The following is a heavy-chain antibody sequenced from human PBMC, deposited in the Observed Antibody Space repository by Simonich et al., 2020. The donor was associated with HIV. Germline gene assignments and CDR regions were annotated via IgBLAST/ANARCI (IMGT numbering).Heavy chain of an antibody. CDR3: TTDGTSNYDFWNY. CDR1: GFSFSNAW. Sequence: EVQLVESGGGLVKPGGSLRLSCEASGFSFSNAWLSWGRQAPGKGLDWVGRIKSKPDGGTTDYAAPVKGRFTISRDDSKNTLYLQMNSLKTEDTAVYYCTTDGTSNYDFWNYWGQGTLVTVSS. D-gene: IGHD3-3*01. J-gene: IGHJ4*02. CDR2: IKSKPDGGTT. V-gene: IGHV3-15*01.